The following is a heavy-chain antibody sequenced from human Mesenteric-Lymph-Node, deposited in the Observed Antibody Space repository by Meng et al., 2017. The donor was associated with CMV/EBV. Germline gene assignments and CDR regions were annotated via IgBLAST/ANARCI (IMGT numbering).Heavy chain of an antibody. J-gene: IGHJ4*02. CDR3: ARDLGGYPPHFDY. Sequence: KASGYTSTNYGISWVRQAPGQGLEWMGWISGYNGNTNYAQKLQGRVTMTTDTSTSTAYMELRSLRSDDTAVYYCARDLGGYPPHFDYWGQGTLVTVSS. V-gene: IGHV1-18*01. CDR1: GYTSTNYG. D-gene: IGHD3-22*01. CDR2: ISGYNGNT.